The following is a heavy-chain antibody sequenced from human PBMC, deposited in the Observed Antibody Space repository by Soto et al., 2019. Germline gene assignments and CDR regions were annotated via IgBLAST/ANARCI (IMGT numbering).Heavy chain of an antibody. CDR3: ARDTSHGVTIGGLDA. J-gene: IGHJ5*02. Sequence: PGGSLRPSCAASGFSFSNYNMNWVRQAPGKGLGWVAPITDGLTKPNADFVQGRFIISIDKAKNSLYLELAGLRDDDTAIYYCARDTSHGVTIGGLDAWGQGTLGTVSS. V-gene: IGHV3-48*02. CDR1: GFSFSNYN. CDR2: ITDGLTK. D-gene: IGHD3-16*01.